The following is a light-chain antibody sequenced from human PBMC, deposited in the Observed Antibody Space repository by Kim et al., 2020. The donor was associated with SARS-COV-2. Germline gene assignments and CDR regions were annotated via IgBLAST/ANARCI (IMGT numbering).Light chain of an antibody. CDR2: HDS. J-gene: IGLJ1*01. CDR1: KSGDKY. V-gene: IGLV3-1*01. Sequence: SYELTQPPSVSVSPGQTSSITCSGDKSGDKYACWYQQKPGQSPVLVIYHDSKRPSGTPERFSGSNSGNTATLTISGTQAMDEADYYCQAWDSSTGVFGAGTKVTVL. CDR3: QAWDSSTGV.